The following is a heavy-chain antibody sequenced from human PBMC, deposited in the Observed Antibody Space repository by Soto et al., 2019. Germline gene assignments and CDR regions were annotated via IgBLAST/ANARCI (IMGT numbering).Heavy chain of an antibody. D-gene: IGHD3-10*01. CDR3: AKAVRGLINYYYYGVDV. CDR2: ISGSGGST. Sequence: GGSLRLSCVASGFNFSSYGMSWVRQAPGKGLEWVSVISGSGGSTYYADSVKGRFTISRDNSKNTLYLQMNSLRAEDTAVYYCAKAVRGLINYYYYGVDVWGQGTTVTVSS. CDR1: GFNFSSYG. V-gene: IGHV3-23*01. J-gene: IGHJ6*02.